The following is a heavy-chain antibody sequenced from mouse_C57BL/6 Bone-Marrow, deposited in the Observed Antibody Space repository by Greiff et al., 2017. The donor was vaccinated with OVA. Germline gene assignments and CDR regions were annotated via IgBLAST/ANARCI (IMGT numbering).Heavy chain of an antibody. CDR1: GYTFTSYW. CDR2: IDPNSGGT. Sequence: VQLQQPGAELVKPGASVKLSCKASGYTFTSYWMHWVKQRPGRGVEWIGRIDPNSGGTKYNEKFKSKATLTVDKPSSTAYIQLSSLTSEYSAVYYCAREGGNYYGSSPWYFDVWGTGTTVTVSS. CDR3: AREGGNYYGSSPWYFDV. D-gene: IGHD1-1*01. V-gene: IGHV1-72*01. J-gene: IGHJ1*03.